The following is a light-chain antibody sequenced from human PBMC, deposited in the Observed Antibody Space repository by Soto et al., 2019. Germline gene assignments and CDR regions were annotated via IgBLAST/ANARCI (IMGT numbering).Light chain of an antibody. V-gene: IGKV1-39*01. CDR3: QQNNSIPRT. J-gene: IGKJ2*01. CDR2: AAS. CDR1: QSISNN. Sequence: DIQMTQSPSSLSASVGDRVTITCRASQSISNNLIWYQQKSGKAPNVLINAASSLPSGVPSRFSGSGSGTDFTLTISSLQHEDFETYYCQQNNSIPRTFGQGTKVDIK.